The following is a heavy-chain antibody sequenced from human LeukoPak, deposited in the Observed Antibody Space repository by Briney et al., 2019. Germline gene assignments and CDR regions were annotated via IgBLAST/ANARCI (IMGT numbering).Heavy chain of an antibody. Sequence: GRSLRLSCAASGFTFDDYAMHWVRQAPGKGLEWVSGISWNSGSIGYADSVKGRFTISRDNAKNSLYLQMNSLRAEDTAVYYCAREGEQLVPGSNYFDYWGQGTLVTVSS. CDR2: ISWNSGSI. V-gene: IGHV3-9*01. J-gene: IGHJ4*02. D-gene: IGHD6-6*01. CDR3: AREGEQLVPGSNYFDY. CDR1: GFTFDDYA.